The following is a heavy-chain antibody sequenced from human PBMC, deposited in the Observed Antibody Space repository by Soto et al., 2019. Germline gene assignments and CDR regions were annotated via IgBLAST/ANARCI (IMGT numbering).Heavy chain of an antibody. V-gene: IGHV1-69*13. J-gene: IGHJ5*02. CDR1: GYTFTSYG. D-gene: IGHD3-10*01. Sequence: ASVKVSCKASGYTFTSYGISWVRQAPGQGLEWMGGIIPIFGTANYAQKFQGRVTITADESTSTAYMELSSLRSEDTAVYYCASSITMVRGVIPYNWFDPWGQGTLVTVSS. CDR2: IIPIFGTA. CDR3: ASSITMVRGVIPYNWFDP.